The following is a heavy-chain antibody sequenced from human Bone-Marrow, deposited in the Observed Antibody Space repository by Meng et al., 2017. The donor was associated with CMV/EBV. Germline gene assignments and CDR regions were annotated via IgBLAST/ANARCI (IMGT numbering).Heavy chain of an antibody. J-gene: IGHJ5*02. Sequence: SETLSLTCTVSGGSISSSSYYWGWIRQPPGKGLEWIGSIYYSGSTYYNPSLKSRVTISVDTSKNQFSLKLSSVTAADTAVYYCARDYAPALLRPRRYDPWGERTLIAASS. D-gene: IGHD3-3*01. CDR2: IYYSGST. CDR1: GGSISSSSYY. V-gene: IGHV4-39*07. CDR3: ARDYAPALLRPRRYDP.